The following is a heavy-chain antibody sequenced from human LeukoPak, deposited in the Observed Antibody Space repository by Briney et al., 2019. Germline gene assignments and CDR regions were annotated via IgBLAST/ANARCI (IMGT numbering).Heavy chain of an antibody. J-gene: IGHJ4*02. CDR1: GFTFSSHA. CDR2: ISYDGSNK. V-gene: IGHV3-30-3*01. D-gene: IGHD2-15*01. CDR3: ARDNGGGSVFDY. Sequence: GGSLRLSCAASGFTFSSHAMHWVRQAPGKGLEWVAVISYDGSNKYYADSVKGRFTISRDNSKNTLYLQMNSLRAEDTAVYYCARDNGGGSVFDYWGQGTLVTVSS.